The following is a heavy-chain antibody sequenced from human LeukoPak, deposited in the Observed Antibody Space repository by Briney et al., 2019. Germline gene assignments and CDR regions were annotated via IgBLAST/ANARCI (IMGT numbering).Heavy chain of an antibody. D-gene: IGHD6-19*01. J-gene: IGHJ5*02. CDR1: GGSFSGYY. CDR3: ARGGWLVFP. Sequence: SETLSLTCAVYGGSFSGYYWSWIRQPPGKGLEWIGEINHSGSTNYNPSLKSRVTISVDTAKNQFSLKLSSVTAADTAVYYCARGGWLVFPWGQGTLVTVSS. CDR2: INHSGST. V-gene: IGHV4-34*01.